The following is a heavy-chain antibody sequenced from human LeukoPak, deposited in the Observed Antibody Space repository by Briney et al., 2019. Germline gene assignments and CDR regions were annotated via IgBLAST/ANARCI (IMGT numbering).Heavy chain of an antibody. CDR1: GFTFSSYA. CDR3: TSGGYCSSTSCYGGMDV. V-gene: IGHV3-23*01. D-gene: IGHD2-2*01. CDR2: ISGSGGNT. Sequence: PGGSLRLSCAASGFTFSSYAMSWVRQAPGKGLEWVSAISGSGGNTYYADSVKGRFTISRDNSKNTLYLQINSLRAEDTAVYYCTSGGYCSSTSCYGGMDVWGQGTTVTVSS. J-gene: IGHJ6*02.